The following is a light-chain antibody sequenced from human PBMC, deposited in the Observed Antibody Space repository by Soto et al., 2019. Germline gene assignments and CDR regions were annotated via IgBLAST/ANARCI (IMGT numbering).Light chain of an antibody. CDR1: SSNIGAGYD. CDR2: GNN. J-gene: IGLJ1*01. Sequence: QSVLTQPPSVSGAPGQRITISCTGSSSNIGAGYDVHWYQQLPGTAPKLLIYGNNNRPSGVPDRFSGSKSGTSASLAITGLQAEDEADYYCQSYDSSLSGFYVFGTGTKVTGL. CDR3: QSYDSSLSGFYV. V-gene: IGLV1-40*01.